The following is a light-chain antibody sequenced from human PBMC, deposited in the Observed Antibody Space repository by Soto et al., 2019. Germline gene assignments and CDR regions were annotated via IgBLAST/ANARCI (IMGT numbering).Light chain of an antibody. CDR3: QQYNNWRT. Sequence: EVVMTQSPATLSVSPGETATLSCRASQSVSSNLAWYQQKPGQAPRLPIYGASARATGIPARFSGSGSGTEFTLTISSLQSEDFAVYYCQQYNNWRTFGQGTKVEIK. CDR1: QSVSSN. J-gene: IGKJ1*01. V-gene: IGKV3-15*01. CDR2: GAS.